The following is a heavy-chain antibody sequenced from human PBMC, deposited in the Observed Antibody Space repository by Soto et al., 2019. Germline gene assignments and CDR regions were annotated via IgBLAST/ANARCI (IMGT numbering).Heavy chain of an antibody. CDR2: SRNKANSYTT. Sequence: EVQLVESGGGLVQPGGSLRLSCAVSGFTFSDHYMDWVRQAPGKGLEWVGRSRNKANSYTTEYAASVKGRFTISRDDSENSLYLQMDSLKTEDTAVCFCIRPMSGTTRGFDYWGQGPLVTVSS. CDR1: GFTFSDHY. CDR3: IRPMSGTTRGFDY. V-gene: IGHV3-72*01. J-gene: IGHJ4*02. D-gene: IGHD1-1*01.